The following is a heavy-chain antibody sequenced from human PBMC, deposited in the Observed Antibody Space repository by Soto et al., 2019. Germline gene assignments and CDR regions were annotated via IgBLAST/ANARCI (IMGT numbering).Heavy chain of an antibody. J-gene: IGHJ6*04. Sequence: VESLKISCKGSGYSFTSYWIGWVRQIPWKGLEWMGIIYPCVSDTRYSPSFQGQVTISADKSISTAYLQWSSLKASDTAMYYCASLGLAANYYYYGRDVWCNGSTVIVSS. D-gene: IGHD6-19*01. CDR2: IYPCVSDT. V-gene: IGHV5-51*01. CDR1: GYSFTSYW. CDR3: ASLGLAANYYYYGRDV.